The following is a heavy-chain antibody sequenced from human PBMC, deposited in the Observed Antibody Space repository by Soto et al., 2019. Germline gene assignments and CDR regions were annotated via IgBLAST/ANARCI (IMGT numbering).Heavy chain of an antibody. D-gene: IGHD3-16*01. Sequence: QVQLVQSGAEVKRPGASVKVSCKASGDTLSNFDFNWVRQATGQGLEWMGWMYPNNGQTAYARTFQGRVTMTWNSSISTAYMELSSLTSEDTAVHYCATMIRGLIHWLDPWGQGTLVTVSS. CDR3: ATMIRGLIHWLDP. CDR1: GDTLSNFD. V-gene: IGHV1-8*01. J-gene: IGHJ5*02. CDR2: MYPNNGQT.